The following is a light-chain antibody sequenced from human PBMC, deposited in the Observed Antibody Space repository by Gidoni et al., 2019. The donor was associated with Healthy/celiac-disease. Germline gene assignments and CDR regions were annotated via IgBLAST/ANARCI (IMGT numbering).Light chain of an antibody. CDR1: LSVSSNY. V-gene: IGKV3-20*01. CDR3: QQYGSSPWT. J-gene: IGKJ1*01. Sequence: IVLTQSPGTLSLSPGESATLSFRASLSVSSNYLAWYQQKPGQAPRPLIYGASSRATGIPYRFSGSGSGTDFTLTISRLEPEDFAVYYCQQYGSSPWTFGQGTKVEIK. CDR2: GAS.